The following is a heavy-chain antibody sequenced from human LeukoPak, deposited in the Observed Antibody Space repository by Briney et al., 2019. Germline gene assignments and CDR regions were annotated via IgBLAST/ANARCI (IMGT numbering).Heavy chain of an antibody. D-gene: IGHD6-19*01. CDR2: INHSGST. Sequence: PSETLSLTCAVSGGSIRTGDYSWNWVRQPPGKGLEWIGEINHSGSTNYNPSLKSRVTISVDTSKNQFSLKLSSVTAADTAVYYCARDHPTVAGKAGVFDYWGQGTLVTVSS. CDR3: ARDHPTVAGKAGVFDY. CDR1: GGSIRTGDYS. J-gene: IGHJ4*02. V-gene: IGHV4-30-2*01.